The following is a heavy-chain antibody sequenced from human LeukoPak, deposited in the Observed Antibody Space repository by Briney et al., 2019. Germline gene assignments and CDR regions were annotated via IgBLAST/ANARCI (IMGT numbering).Heavy chain of an antibody. CDR3: ARHTEKLVLDY. Sequence: ESGPTLVHPTPPLTLTCTFSGFSLSTTGLGVGWIRQPPAKALEWLALINWHADKRYSPSVKSRLTNTKDTSKNQVVLTMTNMDPVDTATYYCARHTEKLVLDYWGQGTLVTVSS. V-gene: IGHV2-5*01. CDR2: INWHADK. D-gene: IGHD6-6*01. CDR1: GFSLSTTGLG. J-gene: IGHJ4*02.